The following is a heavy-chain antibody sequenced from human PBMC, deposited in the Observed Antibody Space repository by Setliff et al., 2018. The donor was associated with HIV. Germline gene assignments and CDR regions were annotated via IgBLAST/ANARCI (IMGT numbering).Heavy chain of an antibody. D-gene: IGHD4-4*01. J-gene: IGHJ2*01. CDR1: GDSISSINW. V-gene: IGHV4-4*02. CDR2: IYHRGST. CDR3: ARGGNDYSNYWYFDL. Sequence: SETLSLTCSVSGDSISSINWWSWVRQPPGKGLEWIGEIYHRGSTNYNASLKSRVTISIDTSKNQFSLKLSSVTAADTAVYYCARGGNDYSNYWYFDLWGRGTLVTVSS.